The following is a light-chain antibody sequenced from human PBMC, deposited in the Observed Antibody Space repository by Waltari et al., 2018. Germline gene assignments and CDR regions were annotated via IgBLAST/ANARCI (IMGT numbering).Light chain of an antibody. J-gene: IGLJ2*01. Sequence: SYALTPPPSVSVSPGKTARITCGGNSIGSRSGPWYQQKPGQAPVLVIHYDNDRPSGIAERISGSKSGNTATLTISRVEAGDEADYYCQVWDSGDDHVVFGGGTKLTVL. V-gene: IGLV3-21*04. CDR1: SIGSRS. CDR3: QVWDSGDDHVV. CDR2: YDN.